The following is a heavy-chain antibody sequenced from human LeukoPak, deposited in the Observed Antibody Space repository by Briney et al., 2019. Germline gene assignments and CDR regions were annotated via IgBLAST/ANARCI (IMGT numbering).Heavy chain of an antibody. CDR3: ARGEYSYDIYYYYYYYMDV. J-gene: IGHJ6*03. CDR2: INTNTGNP. D-gene: IGHD5-18*01. Sequence: GASVKVSCKASGYTFTSYAMNWVRQAPGQGLEWMGWINTNTGNPTYAQGFTGRFVFSLDTSVSTAYLQISSLKAEDTAVYYCARGEYSYDIYYYYYYYMDVWGKGTTVTVSS. V-gene: IGHV7-4-1*02. CDR1: GYTFTSYA.